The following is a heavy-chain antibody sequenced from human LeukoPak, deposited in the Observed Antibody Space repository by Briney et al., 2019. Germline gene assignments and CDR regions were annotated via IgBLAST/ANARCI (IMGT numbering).Heavy chain of an antibody. D-gene: IGHD1-14*01. Sequence: SVKVSCKTSGYPFTHYYITWVRQAPGQGLEWMGWVSGYNAKASYAQKFQGRVTMTIETSTTTAYMELESLRSDDTAVYYCARETSTTWPPRYFQHWGQGTLVAVSS. CDR2: VSGYNAKA. V-gene: IGHV1-18*01. CDR3: ARETSTTWPPRYFQH. CDR1: GYPFTHYY. J-gene: IGHJ1*01.